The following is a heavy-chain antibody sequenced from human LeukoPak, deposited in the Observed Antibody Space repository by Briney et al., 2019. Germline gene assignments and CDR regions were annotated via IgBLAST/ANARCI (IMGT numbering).Heavy chain of an antibody. CDR2: IIPILGIA. Sequence: ASVKVSCKAPGGTFSSYTISWVRQAPGQGLEWMGRIIPILGIANYAQKFQGRVTITTDESTSTAYMELSSLRSEDTAVYYCARGLGGRFLEWLPTDYWGQGTLVTVSS. J-gene: IGHJ4*02. CDR3: ARGLGGRFLEWLPTDY. D-gene: IGHD3-3*01. CDR1: GGTFSSYT. V-gene: IGHV1-69*16.